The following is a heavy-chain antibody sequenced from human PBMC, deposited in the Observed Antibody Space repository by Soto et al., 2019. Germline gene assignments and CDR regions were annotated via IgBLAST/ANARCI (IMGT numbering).Heavy chain of an antibody. CDR3: AKDGYSSGWYPTPV. Sequence: GGSLRLSCAASGFTFSSYAMTWVRQAPGKGLEWVSAISGSGGSTYYADSVKGRLTISRDNSNNTLYLQMNSLRAEDTAVYYCAKDGYSSGWYPTPVWGQGTTVTVSS. CDR1: GFTFSSYA. CDR2: ISGSGGST. D-gene: IGHD6-19*01. V-gene: IGHV3-23*01. J-gene: IGHJ6*02.